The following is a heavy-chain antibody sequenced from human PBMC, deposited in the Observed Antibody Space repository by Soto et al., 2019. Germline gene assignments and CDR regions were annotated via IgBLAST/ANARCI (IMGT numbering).Heavy chain of an antibody. D-gene: IGHD2-2*01. CDR2: IIPISGTA. CDR1: GGTFSSYA. J-gene: IGHJ6*02. V-gene: IGHV1-69*01. CDR3: ARSQGSSTSLEIYYYYYYGMDG. Sequence: QVQLVQSGAEVKKPGSSVKVSCKASGGTFSSYAISWVRQAPGQGLEWMGGIIPISGTANYAQKFQGRVTMTADESTSTAYMELSSLRSEETAVYYCARSQGSSTSLEIYYYYYYGMDGWGQGPTVTVSS.